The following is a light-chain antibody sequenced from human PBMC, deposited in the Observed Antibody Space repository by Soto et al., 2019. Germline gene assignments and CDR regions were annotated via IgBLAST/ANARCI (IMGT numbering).Light chain of an antibody. CDR1: QSVSSSY. V-gene: IGKV3-20*01. CDR3: QQYGSSPT. J-gene: IGKJ1*01. CDR2: GAS. Sequence: EIVSTQSPGTLSLSPGERATLSCRASQSVSSSYLAWYQQKPGQAPRLLIYGASSRATGIPDRFSGSGSGTDFTLTISRLEPEDFAVYYCQQYGSSPTLGQGTKVDIK.